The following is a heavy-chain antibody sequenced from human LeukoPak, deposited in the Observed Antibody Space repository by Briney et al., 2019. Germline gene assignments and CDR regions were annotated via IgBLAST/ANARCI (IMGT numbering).Heavy chain of an antibody. CDR2: IYHSGST. V-gene: IGHV4-38-2*02. D-gene: IGHD2-15*01. CDR3: ARDQEIDHYCSGGSCPGFAFDI. Sequence: SETLSLTCTVSGYSISSGYYWGWIRQPPGKGLEWIGSIYHSGSTYYNPSLKSRVTISVDTSKNQFSLKLSSVTAADTAVYYCARDQEIDHYCSGGSCPGFAFDIWGQGTMVTVSS. CDR1: GYSISSGYY. J-gene: IGHJ3*02.